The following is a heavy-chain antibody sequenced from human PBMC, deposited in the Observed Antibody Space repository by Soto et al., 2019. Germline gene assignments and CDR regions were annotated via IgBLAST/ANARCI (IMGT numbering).Heavy chain of an antibody. D-gene: IGHD3-10*02. CDR3: TIVRVADSALDH. V-gene: IGHV3-30*02. CDR2: MSYDVSDT. J-gene: IGHJ4*02. Sequence: PGGSLRLSCVGSGFIFSTNGMHWVRQTPGKGLEWVAFMSYDVSDTFYADSVKGRFTISRDNSKNTLFLHMSNLRAEDTAMYYCTIVRVADSALDHWGQGTLVTVSS. CDR1: GFIFSTNG.